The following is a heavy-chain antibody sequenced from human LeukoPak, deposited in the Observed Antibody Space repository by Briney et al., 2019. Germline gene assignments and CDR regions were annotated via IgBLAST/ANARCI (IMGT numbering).Heavy chain of an antibody. CDR1: GGSIGGYF. CDR3: ARGPRSAFEHFDY. J-gene: IGHJ4*02. D-gene: IGHD3-3*01. Sequence: SETLSLTCTVSGGSIGGYFWSWLRQPPGKGLEWVGWIFYNGNTNYNSSLKSRVTMSVDTSKNQFSLKLNSLTAADTAVYFCARGPRSAFEHFDYWGQGTLVTVSS. CDR2: IFYNGNT. V-gene: IGHV4-59*01.